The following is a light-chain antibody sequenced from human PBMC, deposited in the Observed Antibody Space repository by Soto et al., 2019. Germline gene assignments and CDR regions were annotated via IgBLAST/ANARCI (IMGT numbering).Light chain of an antibody. J-gene: IGLJ1*01. CDR2: EVS. CDR3: SSYTNTSTLV. V-gene: IGLV2-14*03. Sequence: QSVLTQPASVSGSPGQSITISCTGTASDLGAYKYVSWYQQHPDKAPKLILYEVSRRPSGVSNRFSGSKSGNTASLTISGLLADDEADYSCSSYTNTSTLVFGTGTKLTVL. CDR1: ASDLGAYKY.